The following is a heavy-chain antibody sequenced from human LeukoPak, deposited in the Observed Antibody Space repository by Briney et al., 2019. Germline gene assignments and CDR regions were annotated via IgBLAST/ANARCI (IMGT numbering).Heavy chain of an antibody. V-gene: IGHV3-23*01. CDR3: AKCPLKTGTTSWFDP. D-gene: IGHD1-7*01. J-gene: IGHJ5*02. CDR1: GLTFSSYA. CDR2: ISGSGGST. Sequence: GGSLRLSCAASGLTFSSYAMSWVRQAPGKGLEWVSAISGSGGSTYYADSVKGRFTISRDNSKNTLNLQMNSLRAEDTAVYYCAKCPLKTGTTSWFDPWGQGTLVTVSS.